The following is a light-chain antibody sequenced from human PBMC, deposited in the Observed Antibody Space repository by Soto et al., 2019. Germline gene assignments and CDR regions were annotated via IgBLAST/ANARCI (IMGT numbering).Light chain of an antibody. Sequence: DIQMTQSPSTLSGSVGDRVTITCRASQTISSWLAWYPQXPGKAPKLLIYKASTSKSGAPARFSGSGSGTEFTLTISSLQPDDFATYYCQQYNIYSTFGQGTRLEIK. V-gene: IGKV1-5*03. CDR2: KAS. CDR1: QTISSW. J-gene: IGKJ5*01. CDR3: QQYNIYST.